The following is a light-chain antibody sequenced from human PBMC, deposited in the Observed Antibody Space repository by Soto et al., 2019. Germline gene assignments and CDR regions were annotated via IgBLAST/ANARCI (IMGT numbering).Light chain of an antibody. Sequence: QSALTQPRSVSGSPGQSVTISCTGTSSDVGGYNYVSWYQQHPGKAPKLMIYDVSKRPSGVPDRFSGSKSGNTASLTISGLQAEDEADYCCCSYAGSLVVFGGGTKVTVL. CDR1: SSDVGGYNY. J-gene: IGLJ2*01. CDR2: DVS. V-gene: IGLV2-11*01. CDR3: CSYAGSLVV.